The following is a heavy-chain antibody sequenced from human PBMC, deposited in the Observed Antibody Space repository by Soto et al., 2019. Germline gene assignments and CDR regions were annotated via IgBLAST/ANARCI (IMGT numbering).Heavy chain of an antibody. CDR2: IIPIFGTA. J-gene: IGHJ4*02. Sequence: ASVKVSCKASGGTFSSYAISWVRQAPGQGLEWVGGIIPIFGTANYAQKFQGRVTITADKSTSTAYMELSSLRSEDTAVYYCARVSDYGDLLYWGQGTLVTVSS. V-gene: IGHV1-69*06. CDR3: ARVSDYGDLLY. D-gene: IGHD4-17*01. CDR1: GGTFSSYA.